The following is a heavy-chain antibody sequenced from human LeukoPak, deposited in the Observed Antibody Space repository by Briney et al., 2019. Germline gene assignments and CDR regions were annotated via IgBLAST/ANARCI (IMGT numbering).Heavy chain of an antibody. V-gene: IGHV1-2*02. CDR2: INPNSGGT. J-gene: IGHJ4*02. CDR1: GYSFTDSY. Sequence: GASVKVSCKASGYSFTDSYMHWARQAPGQGLEWMGWINPNSGGTNYAQKFQGRVSMTRDTSISTAYMELSRLKSDDTAVYYCARDLGYTTSCWGQGTLVTVSS. CDR3: ARDLGYTTSC. D-gene: IGHD6-13*01.